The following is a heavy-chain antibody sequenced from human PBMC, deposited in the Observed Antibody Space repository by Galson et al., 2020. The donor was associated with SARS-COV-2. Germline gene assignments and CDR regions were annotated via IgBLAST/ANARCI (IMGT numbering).Heavy chain of an antibody. D-gene: IGHD1-26*01. Sequence: GQSLKISCAASGFTVNSYSMHWVRQAPGKGLEWVAVISNDGTNKYYADSVKGRFTISRDNSKNTLYLQMNSLRAEDTAVYYCAKAVSGWDLLHPLDIWGQGTMVTVSS. J-gene: IGHJ3*02. CDR2: ISNDGTNK. CDR3: AKAVSGWDLLHPLDI. CDR1: GFTVNSYS. V-gene: IGHV3-30*18.